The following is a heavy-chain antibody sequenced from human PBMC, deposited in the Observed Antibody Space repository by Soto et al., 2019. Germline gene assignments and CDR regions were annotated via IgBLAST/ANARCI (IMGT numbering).Heavy chain of an antibody. V-gene: IGHV1-18*01. Sequence: QVQLVQSGAEVKKPGASVKVSCKASGYTFTSYGISWVRQAPGQGLEWMGWITAYNGNTNYAQKLQGRVTMTTDTSTSNAYMELRSLRSDDTAVYYFAGVCLYQLLSNGMDVWGQGTTVTVSS. CDR2: ITAYNGNT. CDR3: AGVCLYQLLSNGMDV. CDR1: GYTFTSYG. D-gene: IGHD2-2*01. J-gene: IGHJ6*02.